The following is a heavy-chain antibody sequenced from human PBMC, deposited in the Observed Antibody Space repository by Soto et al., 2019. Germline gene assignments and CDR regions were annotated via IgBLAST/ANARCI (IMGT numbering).Heavy chain of an antibody. J-gene: IGHJ4*02. CDR1: GFTFSSYG. D-gene: IGHD3-22*01. CDR2: ISYDGSNK. Sequence: VGSLRLSCAASGFTFSSYGMHWVRQAPGKGLEWVAVISYDGSNKYYADSVKGRFTISRDNSKNTLYLQMNSLRAEDTAVYYCAKELYYYDSSRYFDYWGQGTLVTVSS. V-gene: IGHV3-30*18. CDR3: AKELYYYDSSRYFDY.